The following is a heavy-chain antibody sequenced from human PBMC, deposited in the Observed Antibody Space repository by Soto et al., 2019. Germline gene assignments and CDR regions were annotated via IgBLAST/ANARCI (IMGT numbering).Heavy chain of an antibody. CDR2: ISYDGSNK. CDR1: GFTFSSYA. CDR3: XXXXXXXXXXXXDX. V-gene: IGHV3-30-3*01. Sequence: QVQLVESGVGVVQPGRSLRLSCAASGFTFSSYAMHWVRQAPGKGLEWVAVISYDGSNKYYADSVKGRFTISRDNSKNTLYLQMNSLRXXXXXVXXXXXXXXXXXXXXXDXWGQGTLVTVSS. J-gene: IGHJ4*02.